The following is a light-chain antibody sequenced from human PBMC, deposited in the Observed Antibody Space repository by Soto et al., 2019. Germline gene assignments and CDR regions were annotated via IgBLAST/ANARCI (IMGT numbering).Light chain of an antibody. CDR1: QSISSY. V-gene: IGKV1-39*01. Sequence: IQMTKTQSSLSASVGDRVTITCRASQSISSYLNWYQQKPGKAPKLLIYAASSLQSGVPSRFSGSGSGTDFTLTISSLQPEDFATYYCQQSYSTPRTFGQGTKVDIK. CDR2: AAS. J-gene: IGKJ1*01. CDR3: QQSYSTPRT.